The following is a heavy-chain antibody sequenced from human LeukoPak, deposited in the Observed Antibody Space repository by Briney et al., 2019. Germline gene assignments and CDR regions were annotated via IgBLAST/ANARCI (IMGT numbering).Heavy chain of an antibody. J-gene: IGHJ5*02. CDR3: ARDLSQLLGTFNWFDP. D-gene: IGHD2-2*01. CDR1: GFTFSSYA. V-gene: IGHV3-30-3*01. CDR2: ISYDGSNK. Sequence: GGSLRLSCAASGFTFSSYAMHWVRQAPGKGLEWVAVISYDGSNKYYADSVKGRFTISRDNSKNTLYLQMNSLRAEDTAVYYCARDLSQLLGTFNWFDPWGQGILVTVSS.